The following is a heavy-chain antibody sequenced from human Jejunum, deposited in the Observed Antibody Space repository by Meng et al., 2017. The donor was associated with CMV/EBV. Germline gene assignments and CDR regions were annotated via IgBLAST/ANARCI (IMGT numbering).Heavy chain of an antibody. V-gene: IGHV4-61*02. J-gene: IGHJ4*02. D-gene: IGHD6-13*01. CDR2: LYTSGST. CDR1: DGSISSGHYY. CDR3: ARDARGIAAAGVY. Sequence: QWQLQESGPGLVKPSQTLSLTCAVSDGSISSGHYYWSWIRQPAGKGLEWIGRLYTSGSTTYNPSLKSRVTFSVDTSKNQFSLKLNSVTAADTAVYYCARDARGIAAAGVYWGQGTLVTVSS.